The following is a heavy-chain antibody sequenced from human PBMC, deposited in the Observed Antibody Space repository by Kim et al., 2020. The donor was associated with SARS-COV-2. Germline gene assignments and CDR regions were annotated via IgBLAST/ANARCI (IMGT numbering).Heavy chain of an antibody. CDR3: ARVGYDILTGYYNGERFGYYYYYYMDV. J-gene: IGHJ6*03. CDR1: GGSFSGYY. CDR2: INHSGST. D-gene: IGHD3-9*01. V-gene: IGHV4-34*01. Sequence: SETLSLTCAVYGGSFSGYYWSWIRQPPGKGLEWIGEINHSGSTNYNPSLKSRVTISVDTSKNQFSLKLSSVTAADTAVYYCARVGYDILTGYYNGERFGYYYYYYMDVWGKGTTVTVSS.